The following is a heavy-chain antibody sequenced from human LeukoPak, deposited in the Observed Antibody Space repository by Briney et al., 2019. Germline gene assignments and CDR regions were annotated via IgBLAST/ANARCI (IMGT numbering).Heavy chain of an antibody. CDR2: ISYDGSKK. CDR1: GFTFSTYS. J-gene: IGHJ4*02. D-gene: IGHD2/OR15-2a*01. CDR3: VRDGPLEYCSRARCYFFDQ. V-gene: IGHV3-30*04. Sequence: GTSLRLSCAASGFTFSTYSMHWVRQARDDGLEWVAIISYDGSKKYYADSVRGRFTIPRDNSRNTLYLQMNSLRGDDTAVYFCVRDGPLEYCSRARCYFFDQWGQGALVTVSS.